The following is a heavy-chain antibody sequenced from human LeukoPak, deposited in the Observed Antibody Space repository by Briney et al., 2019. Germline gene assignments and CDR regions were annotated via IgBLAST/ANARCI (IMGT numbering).Heavy chain of an antibody. D-gene: IGHD1-26*01. J-gene: IGHJ4*02. CDR3: ARGEQGATPTNFDY. V-gene: IGHV3-64*01. Sequence: GGSLRLSCAASGFTFSSYAMHWVRQAPGKGLEYVSAISSNGGSTYYANSVMGRFTISRDNSKNTLYLQMGSLRAEDMAVYYCARGEQGATPTNFDYWGQGTLVTVSS. CDR2: ISSNGGST. CDR1: GFTFSSYA.